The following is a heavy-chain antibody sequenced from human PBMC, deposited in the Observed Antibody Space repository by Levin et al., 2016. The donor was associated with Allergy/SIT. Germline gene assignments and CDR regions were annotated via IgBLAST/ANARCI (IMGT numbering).Heavy chain of an antibody. CDR3: ARADPIVGATKRPVFDY. V-gene: IGHV1-18*01. Sequence: ASVKVSCKTSGYTFTSYGVSWVRQAPGQGLEWMGWINGYSGNTKYPQKFQGRVTMTTDTSTSTVYMELSSLRSEDTAVYYCARADPIVGATKRPVFDYWGQGTLATVSS. J-gene: IGHJ4*02. D-gene: IGHD1-26*01. CDR2: INGYSGNT. CDR1: GYTFTSYG.